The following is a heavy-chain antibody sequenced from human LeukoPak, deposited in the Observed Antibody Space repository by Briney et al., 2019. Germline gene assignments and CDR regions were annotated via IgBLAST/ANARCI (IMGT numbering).Heavy chain of an antibody. CDR2: IYHSGST. CDR1: GGSISSSNW. V-gene: IGHV4-4*02. Sequence: SETLSLTCGVSGGSISSSNWWSWVRQPPGKGLEWIGEIYHSGSTNYNPSLKSRVTISVDKSKNQFSLKLNSVTAADTAVYYCASPGRIYGDYHFDYWGQGTLVTVSS. CDR3: ASPGRIYGDYHFDY. D-gene: IGHD4-17*01. J-gene: IGHJ4*02.